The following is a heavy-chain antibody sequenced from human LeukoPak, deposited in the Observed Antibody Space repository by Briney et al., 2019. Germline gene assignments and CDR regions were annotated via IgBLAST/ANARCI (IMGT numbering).Heavy chain of an antibody. CDR3: ARGPGKYCSSTSCYLGYYYYGMDV. CDR1: GGSFSGYY. V-gene: IGHV4-34*01. CDR2: INHSGST. Sequence: PSETLSLTCAVYGGSFSGYYWSWIRQPPGKGLEWIGEINHSGSTNYNPSLKSRVTISVDTSKNQFTLKLSSVTAADTAVYYCARGPGKYCSSTSCYLGYYYYGMDVWGQGTTVTVSS. J-gene: IGHJ6*02. D-gene: IGHD2-2*01.